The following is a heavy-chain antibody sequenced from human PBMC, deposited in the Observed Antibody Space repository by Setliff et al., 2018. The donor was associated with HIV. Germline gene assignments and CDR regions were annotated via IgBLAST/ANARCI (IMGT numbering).Heavy chain of an antibody. CDR1: TESLTRYD. CDR2: IDDSGSI. D-gene: IGHD3-10*01. V-gene: IGHV4-34*01. Sequence: SETLSLTCVVYTESLTRYDWAWIRQSPEKGLEWIGEIDDSGSIIYNPSLQSRVTMSVDTSKNQFSLKVRSLTAADTGLYYCARVKSIKTTLVRLWPRFDLWGQGTQVTVS. CDR3: ARVKSIKTTLVRLWPRFDL. J-gene: IGHJ5*02.